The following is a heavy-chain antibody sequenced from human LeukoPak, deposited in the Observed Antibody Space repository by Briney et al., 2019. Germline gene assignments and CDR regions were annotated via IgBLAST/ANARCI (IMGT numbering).Heavy chain of an antibody. Sequence: PGGSLRLSCAASGFIFSDAWMNWIRQPPGKGLEWIGYIHYTGSTNYNPSLKSRVTISVDTSKNQFSLELSSVTAADTAVYYCARDTPYSSSWHVWGQGTLVTVSS. CDR1: GFIFSDAW. CDR2: IHYTGST. J-gene: IGHJ4*02. CDR3: ARDTPYSSSWHV. D-gene: IGHD6-13*01. V-gene: IGHV4-59*01.